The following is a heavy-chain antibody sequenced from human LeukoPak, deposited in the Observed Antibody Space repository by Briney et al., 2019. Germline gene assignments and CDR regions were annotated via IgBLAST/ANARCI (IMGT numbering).Heavy chain of an antibody. D-gene: IGHD1-26*01. CDR3: ARHAGANNDAFDI. CDR2: FYPGDSDT. CDR1: GYSFTSYW. Sequence: GESLKISCKGSGYSFTSYWIGWVRQIPGKGLEWSRIFYPGDSDTRYSPSFQGQVTISADKSISTAYLQWSSLNASDTAMYNCARHAGANNDAFDIWGQGTMVTVSS. J-gene: IGHJ3*02. V-gene: IGHV5-51*01.